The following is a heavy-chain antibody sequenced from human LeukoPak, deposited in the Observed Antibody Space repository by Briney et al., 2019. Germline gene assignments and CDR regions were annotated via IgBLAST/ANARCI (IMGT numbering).Heavy chain of an antibody. V-gene: IGHV3-30*03. J-gene: IGHJ4*02. CDR1: TFTFDSYG. CDR3: AGEYTYGRFDY. CDR2: ISYNGTNK. Sequence: GGSLRLSCTASTFTFDSYGMHWVRQTPVKGLEWVAIISYNGTNKYYADSVKGRFTISRDNSKKTLYLQMNSLRAEDTAIYYCAGEYTYGRFDYWGQGALVTVSS. D-gene: IGHD5-18*01.